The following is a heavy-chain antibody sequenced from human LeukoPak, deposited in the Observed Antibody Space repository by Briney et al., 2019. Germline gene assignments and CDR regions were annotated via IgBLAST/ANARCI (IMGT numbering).Heavy chain of an antibody. V-gene: IGHV3-74*01. J-gene: IGHJ4*02. Sequence: PGGSLRLSCAASGFTFTTHWMHWGRQVPGKGLRWVSRISSDGTTTNYAASVKGRFTISRDNTKNILYLQMNSLRAEDTAVYYCARELPFDYGGQGTLVTVSS. CDR1: GFTFTTHW. D-gene: IGHD2-15*01. CDR2: ISSDGTTT. CDR3: ARELPFDY.